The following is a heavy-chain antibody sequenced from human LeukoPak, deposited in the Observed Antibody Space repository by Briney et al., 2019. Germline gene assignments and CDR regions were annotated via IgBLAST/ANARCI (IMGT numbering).Heavy chain of an antibody. CDR2: INPNSGGT. CDR1: GYTFTGYY. V-gene: IGHV1-2*02. CDR3: ARDQPNIFNCSSTSCYAYYYYGMDV. Sequence: ASVKVSCKASGYTFTGYYMHWVRQAPGQGLEWMGWINPNSGGTNCAQKFQGRVTMTRDTSISAAYMELSRLRSDDTAVYYCARDQPNIFNCSSTSCYAYYYYGMDVWGQGTTVTVSS. J-gene: IGHJ6*02. D-gene: IGHD2-2*01.